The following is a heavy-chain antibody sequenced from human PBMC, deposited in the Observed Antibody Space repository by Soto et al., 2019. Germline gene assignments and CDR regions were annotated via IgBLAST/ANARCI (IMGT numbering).Heavy chain of an antibody. D-gene: IGHD3-22*01. CDR1: GYSFDRYG. V-gene: IGHV1-18*01. Sequence: ASVKVSCKASGYSFDRYGISWVRQAPGQRPEWMGWISADNGDTRFSQKAQGRLTLTTDTSTNTAYMDLRSLSSDDTAVYYCARDRSYYYETSGYPFDYWGQGTQVTVSS. CDR3: ARDRSYYYETSGYPFDY. CDR2: ISADNGDT. J-gene: IGHJ4*02.